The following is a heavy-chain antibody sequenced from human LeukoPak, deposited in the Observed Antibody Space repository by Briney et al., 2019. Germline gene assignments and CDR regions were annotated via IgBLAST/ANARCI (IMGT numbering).Heavy chain of an antibody. CDR3: ARDSDSSSSDY. CDR1: GGSISSYY. V-gene: IGHV4-59*01. D-gene: IGHD6-6*01. J-gene: IGHJ4*02. Sequence: SETLSLTCTVSGGSISSYYWSWIRQPPGKGLEWIGYIYYSGSTNYNPSLKGRVTVSVDTSKNQFSLKLSSVTAADTAVYYCARDSDSSSSDYWGQGTLVTVSS. CDR2: IYYSGST.